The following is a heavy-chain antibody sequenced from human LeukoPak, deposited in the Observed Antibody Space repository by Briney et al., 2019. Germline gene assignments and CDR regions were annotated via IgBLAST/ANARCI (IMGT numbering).Heavy chain of an antibody. V-gene: IGHV1-46*01. CDR2: INPSGGST. D-gene: IGHD5-18*01. CDR1: GGTFSSYA. CDR3: ARNGRDTAMVRVYYFDY. J-gene: IGHJ4*02. Sequence: ASVKVSCKASGGTFSSYAISWVRQAPGQGLEWMGIINPSGGSTSYAQKFQGRVTMTRDTSTSTVYMELSSLRSEDTAVYYCARNGRDTAMVRVYYFDYWGQGTLVTVSS.